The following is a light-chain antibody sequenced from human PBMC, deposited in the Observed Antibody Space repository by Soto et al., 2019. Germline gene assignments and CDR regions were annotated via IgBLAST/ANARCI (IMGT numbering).Light chain of an antibody. V-gene: IGLV2-8*01. Sequence: QSALTQPPSASGSPGQSVTISCTGTSSDVGGYNYVSWYQQHPGKAPKLMIYEVDKRPSGVPDRFSGSKSGNTASLTVSGLQAEDEAEYYCSSYAGSNDFGVFGTGTKLTVL. CDR1: SSDVGGYNY. J-gene: IGLJ1*01. CDR2: EVD. CDR3: SSYAGSNDFGV.